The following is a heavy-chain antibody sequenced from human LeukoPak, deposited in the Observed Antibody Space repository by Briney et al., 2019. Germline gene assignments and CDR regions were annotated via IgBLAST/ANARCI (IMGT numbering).Heavy chain of an antibody. CDR3: AKGAQSASFDP. D-gene: IGHD3-3*01. CDR2: ISGSGGGK. J-gene: IGHJ5*02. Sequence: PGGSLRLSCAASGFTFSSYAMSWVRQAPGKGLEWVSAISGSGGGKYYADSVKGRFTISRDNSKNTMYLQMDSLRAEDTALYYCAKGAQSASFDPWGQGTLVTVSS. CDR1: GFTFSSYA. V-gene: IGHV3-23*01.